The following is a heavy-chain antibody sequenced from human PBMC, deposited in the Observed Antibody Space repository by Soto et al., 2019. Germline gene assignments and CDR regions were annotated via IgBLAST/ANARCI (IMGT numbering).Heavy chain of an antibody. CDR3: ARGYCSGGSCRDIDY. CDR2: ISYSGST. CDR1: GGSMSSSSHY. V-gene: IGHV4-39*01. D-gene: IGHD2-15*01. J-gene: IGHJ4*02. Sequence: QLQLQESGPGLVKPSETLSLTCTVSGGSMSSSSHYWGWIRQPPGKGLEWIGNISYSGSTYYNPSLWSRVTLSGDTSSIQFSLKLSSATAADTAVYYCARGYCSGGSCRDIDYWGQGTLVTVSS.